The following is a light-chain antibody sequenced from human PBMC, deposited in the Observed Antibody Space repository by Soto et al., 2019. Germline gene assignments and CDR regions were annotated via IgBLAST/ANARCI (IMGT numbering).Light chain of an antibody. CDR1: QSVIYNNKDY. Sequence: DIVMTRSPDSLAVSLGEWATINCKSSQSVIYNNKDYLAWYQQKPGQPPRLLIHWASTRESGVPDRFSGSGTGTDFTLTISRLQAEDVAIYFCQQYLDTPWTFGQGTTGDIK. CDR2: WAS. CDR3: QQYLDTPWT. V-gene: IGKV4-1*01. J-gene: IGKJ1*01.